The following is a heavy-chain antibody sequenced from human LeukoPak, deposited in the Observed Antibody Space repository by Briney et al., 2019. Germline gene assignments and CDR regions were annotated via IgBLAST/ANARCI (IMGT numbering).Heavy chain of an antibody. CDR1: GFTFSSHG. V-gene: IGHV3-23*01. Sequence: GGSLRLSCAATGFTFSSHGMNWGRQAPGKGLEWVSGISPSGGIRYYTDSVKGRFTISRDNSKNTVSLQMNSLRGEDTAVYYCAKDDAWGRYKDWGQGTLVTVSS. CDR3: AKDDAWGRYKD. J-gene: IGHJ1*01. CDR2: ISPSGGIR. D-gene: IGHD3-16*01.